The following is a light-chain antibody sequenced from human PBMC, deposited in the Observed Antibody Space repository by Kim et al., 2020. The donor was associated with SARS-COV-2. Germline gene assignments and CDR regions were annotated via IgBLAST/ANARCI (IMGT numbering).Light chain of an antibody. CDR1: SNNVGNQG. V-gene: IGLV10-54*01. CDR3: SAWDSSLSALM. Sequence: QAGLTQPPSVSKGLRQTATLTCTGNSNNVGNQGAAWLQQHQGHPPKLLSYRNNNRPSGISERLSAYRSGNTASLTITGLQPEDEADYYCSAWDSSLSALMFGGGTKLTFL. CDR2: RNN. J-gene: IGLJ3*02.